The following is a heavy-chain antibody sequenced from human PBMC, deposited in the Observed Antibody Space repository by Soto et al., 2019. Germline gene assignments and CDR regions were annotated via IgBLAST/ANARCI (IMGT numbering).Heavy chain of an antibody. J-gene: IGHJ4*02. CDR2: ISGNGGST. D-gene: IGHD2-2*01. V-gene: IGHV3-23*01. Sequence: GGSLRLSCAASGFTFSNYAMSWVRQAPGKGLEWVSTISGNGGSTYYADSVKGRFTISRDNSKNMLFLQINSLRDDDSAVYYFAKRPASIITLDYWGQGTPVTVSS. CDR1: GFTFSNYA. CDR3: AKRPASIITLDY.